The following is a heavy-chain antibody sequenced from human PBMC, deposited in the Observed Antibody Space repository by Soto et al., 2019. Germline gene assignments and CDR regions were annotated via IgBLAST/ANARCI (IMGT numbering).Heavy chain of an antibody. V-gene: IGHV3-23*01. CDR2: ISGGGSST. Sequence: EVQLLESGGGLVQPGGSLRLSCTTSGFTFSNYAMSWVRQAPGKGLKWVSAISGGGSSTYYADSVKGRFTISRDNSQSTLYLQMSSLGGEDTAVYYCAKEAAIYYGSGSYNDYWGQGTLVTVSS. CDR1: GFTFSNYA. J-gene: IGHJ4*02. D-gene: IGHD3-10*01. CDR3: AKEAAIYYGSGSYNDY.